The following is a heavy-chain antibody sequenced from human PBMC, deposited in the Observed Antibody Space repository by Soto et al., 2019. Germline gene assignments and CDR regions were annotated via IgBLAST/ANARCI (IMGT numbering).Heavy chain of an antibody. CDR2: FDPEDGET. J-gene: IGHJ5*02. Sequence: ASVKVSCKVSGYTLTELSMHWVRQAPGKGLEWMGGFDPEDGETIYAQKFQGRVTMTEDTSTDTAYMELSSLRSEDTAVYYCATAGGYSSGTQREGYNWFDPWGQGTLVTVSS. V-gene: IGHV1-24*01. CDR1: GYTLTELS. CDR3: ATAGGYSSGTQREGYNWFDP. D-gene: IGHD6-25*01.